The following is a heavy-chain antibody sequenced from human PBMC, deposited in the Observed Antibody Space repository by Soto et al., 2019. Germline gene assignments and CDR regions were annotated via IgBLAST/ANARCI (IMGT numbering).Heavy chain of an antibody. J-gene: IGHJ6*02. D-gene: IGHD3-10*01. CDR3: AREQEPRLSGSSLYYYYYAMDV. CDR2: ISYDGSNK. CDR1: GFTFSSYA. V-gene: IGHV3-30-3*01. Sequence: QVQLVESGGGVVQPGRSLRLSCAASGFTFSSYAMHWVRQAPGKGLEWVAVISYDGSNKYYADSVKGRFTISRDNSKNTRYLQMNSVRAEDTAVYYCAREQEPRLSGSSLYYYYYAMDVWGQGTTVTVSS.